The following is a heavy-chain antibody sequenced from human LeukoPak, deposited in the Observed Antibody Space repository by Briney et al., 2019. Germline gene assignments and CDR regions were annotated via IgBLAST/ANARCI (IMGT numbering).Heavy chain of an antibody. CDR1: GGSISSGSYY. Sequence: SETLSLTCTVSGGSISSGSYYWSWIRQPAGKGLEWIGRIYTSGSTNYNPSLKSRVTISVDTSKNQFSLKLSSVTAADTAVYYCARPPARYSYGYYFDYWGQGTLVTVSS. J-gene: IGHJ4*02. CDR2: IYTSGST. CDR3: ARPPARYSYGYYFDY. V-gene: IGHV4-61*02. D-gene: IGHD5-18*01.